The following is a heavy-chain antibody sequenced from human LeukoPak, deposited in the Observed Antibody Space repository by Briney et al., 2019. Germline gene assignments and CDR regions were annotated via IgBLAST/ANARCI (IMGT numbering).Heavy chain of an antibody. CDR3: ARDRRYYDILTGQGNYYYYYGMDV. J-gene: IGHJ6*02. CDR2: ISGSSSYI. Sequence: PGGSLRLSCAASGFTFSSYSMNWVRQAPGKGLEWVSSISGSSSYIYYADSVKGRFTISRDNAKNSLYLQMNSLRAEDTAVYYCARDRRYYDILTGQGNYYYYYGMDVWGQGTTVTVSS. D-gene: IGHD3-9*01. CDR1: GFTFSSYS. V-gene: IGHV3-21*01.